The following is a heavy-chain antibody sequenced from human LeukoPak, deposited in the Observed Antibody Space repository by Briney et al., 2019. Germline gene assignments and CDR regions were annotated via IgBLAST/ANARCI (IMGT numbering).Heavy chain of an antibody. V-gene: IGHV1-8*02. J-gene: IGHJ6*03. CDR2: MNPNSGNT. D-gene: IGHD3-3*01. CDR3: ARVRLSPILAYYYYMDV. CDR1: GYTFTSYD. Sequence: ASVKVSCKASGYTFTSYDINWVRQATGQGLEWMGWMNPNSGNTGYAQKFQGRVTMTRDTSISTAYMELSRLRSDDTAVYYCARVRLSPILAYYYYMDVWGKGTTVTISS.